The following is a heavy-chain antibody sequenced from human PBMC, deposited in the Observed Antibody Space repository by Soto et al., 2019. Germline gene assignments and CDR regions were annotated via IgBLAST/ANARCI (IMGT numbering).Heavy chain of an antibody. CDR3: ARVFGVNSGYSENWFDP. CDR1: GFTFSDYY. CDR2: ISSSGSTI. J-gene: IGHJ5*02. Sequence: QVQLVESGGGLVKPGGSLRLSCAASGFTFSDYYMSWIRQAPGKGLDWVSYISSSGSTIYYADSVKGRFTISRDNAKNSLSLQMNSMRDEDTAVYYCARVFGVNSGYSENWFDPWGQGTLVTVSS. D-gene: IGHD5-12*01. V-gene: IGHV3-11*01.